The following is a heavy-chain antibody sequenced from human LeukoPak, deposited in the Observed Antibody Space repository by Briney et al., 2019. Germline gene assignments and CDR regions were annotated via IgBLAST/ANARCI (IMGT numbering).Heavy chain of an antibody. D-gene: IGHD3-22*01. J-gene: IGHJ4*02. CDR2: ISAYNGNT. CDR1: GYTFTSYG. V-gene: IGHV1-18*01. Sequence: GASVSVSCKASGYTFTSYGISWVRQAPGQGLEWMGWISAYNGNTNYAQKLQGRVTMTTDTSTSTAYMELRSLRSDDTAVYYCARDTYYYDSSGYYYGPTPFDYWGQGTLVTVSS. CDR3: ARDTYYYDSSGYYYGPTPFDY.